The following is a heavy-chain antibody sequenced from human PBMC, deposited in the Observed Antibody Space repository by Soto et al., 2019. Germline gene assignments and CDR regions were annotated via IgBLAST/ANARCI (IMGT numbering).Heavy chain of an antibody. J-gene: IGHJ6*02. CDR3: ARKNTYYYDSSGRMDV. D-gene: IGHD3-22*01. V-gene: IGHV3-48*02. Sequence: EVQLVESGGGLVQPGGSQRLSCAASGFTFSSYSMNWVRQAPGKGLEWVSYISSSSSTIYYADSVKGRFTISRDNAKNSLYLQMNSLRDEDTAVYYCARKNTYYYDSSGRMDVWGQGTTVTVSS. CDR2: ISSSSSTI. CDR1: GFTFSSYS.